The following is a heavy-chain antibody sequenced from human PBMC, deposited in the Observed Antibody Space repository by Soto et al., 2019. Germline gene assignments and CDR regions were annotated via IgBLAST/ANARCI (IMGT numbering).Heavy chain of an antibody. CDR3: AREGAASHSYYYGTDV. CDR2: IYHSGSR. D-gene: IGHD3-16*01. Sequence: SETLSLTCTVSGGSISSGDSYWSWIRQSPGKGLEWIGYIYHSGSRYYKPSLASRVTISVDTSKNQFSLKLNSVTAADTAVYYCAREGAASHSYYYGTDVWGQGTTVTVSS. J-gene: IGHJ6*02. CDR1: GGSISSGDSY. V-gene: IGHV4-30-4*01.